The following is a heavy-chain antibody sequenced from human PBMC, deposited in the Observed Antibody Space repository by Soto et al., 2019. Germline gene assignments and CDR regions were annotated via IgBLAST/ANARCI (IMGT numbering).Heavy chain of an antibody. Sequence: GASVKVSCKASGYTFTSYGISWVRQAPGQGLEWMGWISAYNGNTNYAQKLQGRVTMTTDTSTSTAYMELRSLRSDDTAVYYCARAVMPSESYLPDAINYYYYYYGMDVWGQGTTVTVSS. V-gene: IGHV1-18*04. J-gene: IGHJ6*02. D-gene: IGHD2-2*01. CDR3: ARAVMPSESYLPDAINYYYYYYGMDV. CDR2: ISAYNGNT. CDR1: GYTFTSYG.